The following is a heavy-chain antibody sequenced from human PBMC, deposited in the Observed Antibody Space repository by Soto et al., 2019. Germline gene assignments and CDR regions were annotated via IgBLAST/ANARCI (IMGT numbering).Heavy chain of an antibody. CDR1: GITFNDYA. CDR3: AKLEGAIDI. Sequence: EVELVESGGGLVQPGRSLRLSCAASGITFNDYAMHWVRQAPGKGLEWVSGISWNSGNIGYGNSVKGRFTISRDNAKSSLYQQMNNLRAEDTALYYCAKLEGAIDIWGQGTMVTVSS. J-gene: IGHJ3*02. CDR2: ISWNSGNI. V-gene: IGHV3-9*01.